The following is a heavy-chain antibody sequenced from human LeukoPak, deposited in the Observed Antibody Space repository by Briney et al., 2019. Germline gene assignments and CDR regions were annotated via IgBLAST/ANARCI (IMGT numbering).Heavy chain of an antibody. CDR1: GGSISSYY. CDR2: IFHSGIT. D-gene: IGHD3-22*01. V-gene: IGHV4-59*12. J-gene: IGHJ6*03. Sequence: SETLSLTCSVSGGSISSYYWSWIRQPPGKGLEWIGYIFHSGITNNNPSLKSRVTISVDRSKNQLSLRLSSVTAADTAVYYCARESHDSSGRFYYYYMDVWGKGTTVTVSS. CDR3: ARESHDSSGRFYYYYMDV.